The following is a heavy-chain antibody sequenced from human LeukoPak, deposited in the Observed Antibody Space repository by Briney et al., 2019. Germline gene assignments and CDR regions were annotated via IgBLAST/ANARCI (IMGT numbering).Heavy chain of an antibody. V-gene: IGHV3-66*01. J-gene: IGHJ4*02. CDR3: ARAFNWNYGH. Sequence: GGSLRLSCAASGFTVGSNYMSWVRQTPGKGLEWVSVIYSGGNTYYADSVKGRFTISRDNSKNTLDLQMNSLRVEDTAVYYCARAFNWNYGHWGQGTPVTVSS. CDR2: IYSGGNT. CDR1: GFTVGSNY. D-gene: IGHD1-7*01.